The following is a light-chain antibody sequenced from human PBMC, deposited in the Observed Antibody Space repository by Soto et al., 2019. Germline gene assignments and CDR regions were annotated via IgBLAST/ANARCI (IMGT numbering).Light chain of an antibody. CDR1: SSDVGAYNY. V-gene: IGLV2-14*01. J-gene: IGLJ1*01. CDR2: EVT. CDR3: SSKRDSSTLFV. Sequence: QSVRTQPASVSLSPGQSITISCTGTSSDVGAYNYVSWYQHHPGKVPKLLIYEVTNRPSGVSDRFSGSKSGNTASLTISGLQAEDEADYYCSSKRDSSTLFVFGTGTKVTVL.